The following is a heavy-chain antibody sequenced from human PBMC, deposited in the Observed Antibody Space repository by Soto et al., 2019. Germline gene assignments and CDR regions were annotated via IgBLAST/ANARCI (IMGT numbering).Heavy chain of an antibody. CDR1: GFTFSSYG. J-gene: IGHJ6*03. CDR3: ARAYDFWSGYWSARNYYYYYMDV. CDR2: IWYDGSNK. Sequence: PGGSLRLSCAASGFTFSSYGMHWVRQAPGKGLEWVAVIWYDGSNKYYADSVKGRFTISRDNSKNTLYLQMNSLRAEDTAVYYYARAYDFWSGYWSARNYYYYYMDVWGKGTTVTVSS. D-gene: IGHD3-3*01. V-gene: IGHV3-33*01.